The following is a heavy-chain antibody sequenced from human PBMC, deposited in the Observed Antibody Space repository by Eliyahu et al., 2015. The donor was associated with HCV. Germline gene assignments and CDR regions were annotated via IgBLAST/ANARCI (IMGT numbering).Heavy chain of an antibody. CDR1: GYTLSGYY. V-gene: IGHV1-2*02. J-gene: IGHJ6*02. CDR2: INPDNGDA. Sequence: QVQLVQSGAEVKKXXASVXVSCKASGYTLSGYYMHWVRQAPGQGLEWMGWINPDNGDANYIQKFEGRVTMTRDTSISTAYMELSRLRSDDTAVYYCARDRPTRGMDVWGQGTTVTVSS. D-gene: IGHD2-2*01. CDR3: ARDRPTRGMDV.